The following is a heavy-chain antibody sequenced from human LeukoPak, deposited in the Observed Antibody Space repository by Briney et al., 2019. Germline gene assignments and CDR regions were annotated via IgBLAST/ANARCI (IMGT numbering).Heavy chain of an antibody. D-gene: IGHD3-10*01. Sequence: GGSLRLSCAASGFTFSSYAMSWVRQAPGKGLEWVSAISGSGGSTYYADSVKGRFTISRDNSKNTLYLQMNSLRAEDTAVYYCAKAIWVAATSSWFCLDYWGQGTLVTVS. J-gene: IGHJ4*02. CDR2: ISGSGGST. CDR3: AKAIWVAATSSWFCLDY. CDR1: GFTFSSYA. V-gene: IGHV3-23*01.